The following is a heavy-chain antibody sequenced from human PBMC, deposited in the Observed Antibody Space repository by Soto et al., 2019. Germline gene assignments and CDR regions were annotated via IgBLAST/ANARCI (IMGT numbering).Heavy chain of an antibody. D-gene: IGHD3-22*01. CDR2: IYWDGDK. CDR1: GFSLSTSGAA. CDR3: ANRATMTLFWLIIDNGIWFDP. V-gene: IGHV2-5*02. Sequence: QINLIESGPTLVKPTQTLTLTCTFSGFSLSTSGAAVGWVRQPPGRALEWLALIYWDGDKRYNASLGNRLTITKDSSMNQVVLTLTNVDPADTATYYCANRATMTLFWLIIDNGIWFDPWGQGTRVIVSS. J-gene: IGHJ5*02.